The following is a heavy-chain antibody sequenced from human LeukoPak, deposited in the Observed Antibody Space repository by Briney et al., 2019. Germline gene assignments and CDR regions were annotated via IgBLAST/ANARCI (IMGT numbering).Heavy chain of an antibody. V-gene: IGHV3-30*04. J-gene: IGHJ6*02. CDR3: ARPRWDSSGYRYYGMDV. D-gene: IGHD3-22*01. CDR1: GFTFSSYA. CDR2: ISYDGSNK. Sequence: GRSLRLSCAASGFTFSSYAMHWVRQAPGKGLEWVAVISYDGSNKYYADSVKGRFTISRDNSKNTLYLQMNSLRAEDTAVYYCARPRWDSSGYRYYGMDVWGQGTTVTVSS.